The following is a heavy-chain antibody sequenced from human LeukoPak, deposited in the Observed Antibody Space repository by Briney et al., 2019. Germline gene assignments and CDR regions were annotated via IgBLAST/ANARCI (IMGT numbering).Heavy chain of an antibody. Sequence: SETLSLTCAAYGGSFSGYYWSWIRQPPGKGLEWIGEINHSGSTNYNPSLKSRVTISVDTSRNQFSLKLSSVTAADTAVYYCASSSIAVAVSDCWGQGTLVTVSS. CDR2: INHSGST. CDR3: ASSSIAVAVSDC. J-gene: IGHJ4*02. CDR1: GGSFSGYY. D-gene: IGHD6-19*01. V-gene: IGHV4-34*01.